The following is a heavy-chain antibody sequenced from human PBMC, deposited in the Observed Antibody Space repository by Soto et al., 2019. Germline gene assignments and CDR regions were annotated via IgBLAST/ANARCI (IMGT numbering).Heavy chain of an antibody. CDR1: GFTFSSYW. J-gene: IGHJ6*02. CDR3: ARGTYSGYYYGMDV. Sequence: SLRLSCATSGFTFSSYWMHWVRQAPGKGLVWVSRINSDGSSTSYADSVKGRFTISRDNAKNTLYLQMSSLRAEDTAVYYCARGTYSGYYYGMDVWGQGTTVTVSS. CDR2: INSDGSST. V-gene: IGHV3-74*01. D-gene: IGHD5-12*01.